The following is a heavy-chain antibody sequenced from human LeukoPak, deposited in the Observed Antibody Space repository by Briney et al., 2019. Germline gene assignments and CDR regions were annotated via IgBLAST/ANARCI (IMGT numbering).Heavy chain of an antibody. J-gene: IGHJ4*02. CDR3: ARYRYDSSGYGTYYFDY. CDR2: ISAYNGNT. CDR1: GYTFTCYG. Sequence: ASVKVTCKASGYTFTCYGISWVRQAPGQGLEWMGWISAYNGNTNYAQKLQGRVTMTTDTSTSTAYMELRSLRSDDTAVYYCARYRYDSSGYGTYYFDYWGQGTLVTVSS. D-gene: IGHD3-22*01. V-gene: IGHV1-18*01.